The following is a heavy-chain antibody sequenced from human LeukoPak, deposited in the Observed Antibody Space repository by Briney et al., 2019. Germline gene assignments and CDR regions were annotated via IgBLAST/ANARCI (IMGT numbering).Heavy chain of an antibody. Sequence: PGGSLRLSCAASGFTFSSYGMSWVRQAPGKGLEWVSGISGSGGSTYYADSVKGRFTISRDNSKNTLYLQMNSLRAEDTAIYYCANGWGSGHDWDYWAQGTLVTVSS. D-gene: IGHD5-12*01. J-gene: IGHJ4*02. V-gene: IGHV3-23*01. CDR2: ISGSGGST. CDR3: ANGWGSGHDWDY. CDR1: GFTFSSYG.